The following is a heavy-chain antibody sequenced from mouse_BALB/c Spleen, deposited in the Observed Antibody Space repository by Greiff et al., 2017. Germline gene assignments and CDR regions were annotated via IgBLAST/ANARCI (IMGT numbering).Heavy chain of an antibody. CDR3: ARGGYDRGFDY. Sequence: EVQRVESGGDLVKPGGSLKLSCAASGFTFSSYGMSWVRQTPDKRLEWVATISSGGSYTYYPDSVKGRFTISRDNAKNTLYLQMSSLKSEDTAMYYCARGGYDRGFDYWGQGTTLTVSS. CDR1: GFTFSSYG. CDR2: ISSGGSYT. J-gene: IGHJ2*01. V-gene: IGHV5-6*01. D-gene: IGHD2-14*01.